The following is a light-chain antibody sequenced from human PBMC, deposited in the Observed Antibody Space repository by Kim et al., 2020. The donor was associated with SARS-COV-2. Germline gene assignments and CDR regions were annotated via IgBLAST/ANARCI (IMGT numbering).Light chain of an antibody. J-gene: IGKJ2*01. CDR3: QQFNTYPL. Sequence: GDRVTITCRASQGISSALAWYQQKPGKAPKLLIYAVSSLESGVPSRFSGSGSGTDFTLTISSLQPEDFATHYCQQFNTYPLFGQGTKLEIK. V-gene: IGKV1-13*02. CDR2: AVS. CDR1: QGISSA.